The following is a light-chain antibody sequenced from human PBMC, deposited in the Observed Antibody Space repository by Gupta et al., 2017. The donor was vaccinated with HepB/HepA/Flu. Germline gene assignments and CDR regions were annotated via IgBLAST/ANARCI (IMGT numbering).Light chain of an antibody. Sequence: SSALTQSPSVSVSPGQAASITCSGERLEYKYVCWYQQRAGQSPVVVIFQDDRRPPGIPERFFGSKSGNTATLTISGTQAIDEADYYCQAWDSSSDASFGGGTKVTV. CDR1: RLEYKY. CDR3: QAWDSSSDAS. CDR2: QDD. J-gene: IGLJ2*01. V-gene: IGLV3-1*01.